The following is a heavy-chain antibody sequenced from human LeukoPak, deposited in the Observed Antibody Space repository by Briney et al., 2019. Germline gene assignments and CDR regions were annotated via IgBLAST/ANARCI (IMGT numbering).Heavy chain of an antibody. D-gene: IGHD5-18*01. Sequence: ASVKVSCKASGYTFTNYYMHWVRQAPGQGLEWMGIINPSDGSTSYAQKFQGRVTMTRDTSTSTVYMEVSSLRSEDTAVYYCARGGPRGGTAMVLTNWGQGTLVTVSS. CDR2: INPSDGST. J-gene: IGHJ4*02. CDR3: ARGGPRGGTAMVLTN. CDR1: GYTFTNYY. V-gene: IGHV1-46*01.